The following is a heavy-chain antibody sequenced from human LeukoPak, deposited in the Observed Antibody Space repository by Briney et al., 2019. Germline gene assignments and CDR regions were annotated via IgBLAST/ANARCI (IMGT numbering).Heavy chain of an antibody. Sequence: ASVKVSCKASGYTFTSYDINWVRQATGQGLEWMGWMNSNSGVTGYAQKFQGRVSMTRDTSISTAYMELSSLRSEDTAVYFCAIGTIYPKSGDYPNYYLDYWGQGTLVTVSS. V-gene: IGHV1-8*01. D-gene: IGHD2/OR15-2a*01. CDR2: MNSNSGVT. J-gene: IGHJ4*02. CDR3: AIGTIYPKSGDYPNYYLDY. CDR1: GYTFTSYD.